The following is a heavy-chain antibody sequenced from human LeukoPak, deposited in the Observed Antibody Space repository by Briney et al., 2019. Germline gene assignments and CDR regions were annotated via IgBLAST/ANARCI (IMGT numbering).Heavy chain of an antibody. D-gene: IGHD6-19*01. V-gene: IGHV4-38-2*01. Sequence: NPSETLSLTCAVPGYSISSGYYWGWIRQPPGKGLVWIGSIYHSGSTYNPSIKSRVTISVDTSKNQFSLKLSSVTAADTAVYYCARRWSGWGFPLGAYFDYWGQGTLVTVSS. CDR2: IYHSGST. J-gene: IGHJ4*02. CDR1: GYSISSGYY. CDR3: ARRWSGWGFPLGAYFDY.